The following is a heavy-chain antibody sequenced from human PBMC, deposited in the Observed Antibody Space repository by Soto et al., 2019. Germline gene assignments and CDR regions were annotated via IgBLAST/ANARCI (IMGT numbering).Heavy chain of an antibody. D-gene: IGHD2-15*01. Sequence: SETLSLTCTVSGGSISSYYCSWIRQPAWKGLEWIGRIYTSGSTNYNPSLKSRVTMSVDTSKNQFSLKLSSVTAADTAVYYCARLDCCGGSCRFDPLGQGKLVTV. J-gene: IGHJ5*02. CDR2: IYTSGST. CDR3: ARLDCCGGSCRFDP. V-gene: IGHV4-4*07. CDR1: GGSISSYY.